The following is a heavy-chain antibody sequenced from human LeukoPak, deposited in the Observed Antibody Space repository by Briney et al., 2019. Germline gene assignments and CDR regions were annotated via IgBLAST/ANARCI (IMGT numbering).Heavy chain of an antibody. CDR2: MNPNSGNT. J-gene: IGHJ6*02. D-gene: IGHD1-26*01. CDR1: GYTFTSYD. V-gene: IGHV1-8*01. Sequence: ASVKVSCKASGYTFTSYDINWVRQATGQGLEWMGWMNPNSGNTGYAQKFQGRVTMTRNTSISTAYMELSSLRSEDTAVYYCARGRVGATTLYYYYYYGMDVWGQGTTVTVSS. CDR3: ARGRVGATTLYYYYYYGMDV.